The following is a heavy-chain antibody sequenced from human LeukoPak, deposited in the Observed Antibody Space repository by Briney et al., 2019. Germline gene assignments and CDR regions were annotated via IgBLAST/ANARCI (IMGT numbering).Heavy chain of an antibody. J-gene: IGHJ3*02. Sequence: PGGSLRLSCVASGFTFSSYGMHWVRQAPGKGLEWVAFIRYDGSNKDYADSVKGRFTISRDNSKNTLFLQMNSLRPEDTAVYYCAKGLYCSNGVCYEASDIWGQGTTVTVSS. CDR1: GFTFSSYG. CDR3: AKGLYCSNGVCYEASDI. V-gene: IGHV3-30*02. D-gene: IGHD2-8*01. CDR2: IRYDGSNK.